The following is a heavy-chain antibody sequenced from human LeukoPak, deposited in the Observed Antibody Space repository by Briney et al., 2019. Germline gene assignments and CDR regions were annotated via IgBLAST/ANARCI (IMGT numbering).Heavy chain of an antibody. CDR1: GGTFSSYA. J-gene: IGHJ5*02. CDR3: ARDGSGSYFNWFDP. Sequence: ASVKVSCKASGGTFSSYAISWVRQAPGQGLEWMGRIIPILGIANYAQKFQGRVTITADKSTSTAYMELSRLRSDDTAVYYCARDGSGSYFNWFDPWGQGTLVTVSS. D-gene: IGHD3-10*01. CDR2: IIPILGIA. V-gene: IGHV1-69*04.